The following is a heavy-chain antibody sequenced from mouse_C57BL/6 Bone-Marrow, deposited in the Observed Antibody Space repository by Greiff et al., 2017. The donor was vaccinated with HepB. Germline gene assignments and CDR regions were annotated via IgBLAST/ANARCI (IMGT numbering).Heavy chain of an antibody. D-gene: IGHD1-1*01. Sequence: VQLQQPGAELVMPGASVKLSCKASGYTFTSYWMHWVKQRPGQGLEWIGEIDPSDSYTNYNQKVKGKSTLTVDKSSSTAYMQLSSLTSEDSAVYYCARSLLRYAMDYWGQGTSVTVSS. CDR2: IDPSDSYT. J-gene: IGHJ4*01. CDR3: ARSLLRYAMDY. V-gene: IGHV1-69*01. CDR1: GYTFTSYW.